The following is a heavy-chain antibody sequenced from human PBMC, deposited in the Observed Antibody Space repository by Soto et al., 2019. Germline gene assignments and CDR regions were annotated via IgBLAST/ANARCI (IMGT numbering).Heavy chain of an antibody. CDR1: GFTVSSKY. D-gene: IGHD2-2*01. CDR2: IQSGGPT. J-gene: IGHJ6*03. V-gene: IGHV3-66*01. CDR3: ARGARDCSSTSCYGDRKHYYYYYYMDV. Sequence: GGSLRLSCAASGFTVSSKYMSWVRQAPGKGLEWVSPIQSGGPTYYADSVKGRFTISRDTSENTVHLQMDSLRSEDTAVYYCARGARDCSSTSCYGDRKHYYYYYYMDVWGKGTTVTVSS.